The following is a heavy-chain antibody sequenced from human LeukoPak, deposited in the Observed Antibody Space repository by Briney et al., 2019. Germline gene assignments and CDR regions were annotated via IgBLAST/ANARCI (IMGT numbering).Heavy chain of an antibody. CDR2: IYDSGST. CDR1: DGSSISSS. Sequence: TSETLSLTCTVSDGSSISSSWNWIRQPPGKGLEWIGYIYDSGSTKYNPSLESRVTISVDTSKNQISLNLRSVTAADTAIYYCARRQQTGGDNGLHNWFDPWGQGTLVTVSS. J-gene: IGHJ5*02. D-gene: IGHD2-21*01. V-gene: IGHV4-59*08. CDR3: ARRQQTGGDNGLHNWFDP.